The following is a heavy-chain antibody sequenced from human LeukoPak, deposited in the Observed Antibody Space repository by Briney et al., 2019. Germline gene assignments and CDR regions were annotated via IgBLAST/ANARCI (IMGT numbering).Heavy chain of an antibody. CDR3: AGETVGVVTAIYYYYGMDV. CDR2: ISSIGRTK. J-gene: IGHJ6*02. Sequence: AGGSLRLSCAASGFTFSSYDMNWVRQAPGKGLEWVSYISSIGRTKYYADSVKGRFTISRDNAKNSLYLQMNSLRAEDTAVYYCAGETVGVVTAIYYYYGMDVWGQGTTVTVSS. D-gene: IGHD2-21*02. V-gene: IGHV3-48*03. CDR1: GFTFSSYD.